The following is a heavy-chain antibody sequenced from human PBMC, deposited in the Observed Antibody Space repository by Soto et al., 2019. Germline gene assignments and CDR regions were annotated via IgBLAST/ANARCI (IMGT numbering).Heavy chain of an antibody. CDR1: GGSISSYY. Sequence: KTSETLSLTCTVSGGSISSYYWSWIRQPPGKGLEWIGYIYYSGSTNYNPSLKSRVTISVDTSKNQFSLKLSSVTAADTAVYYCARDRIAAAGNYYYYGMDVWGQGTTVTVSS. CDR3: ARDRIAAAGNYYYYGMDV. CDR2: IYYSGST. V-gene: IGHV4-59*01. J-gene: IGHJ6*02. D-gene: IGHD6-13*01.